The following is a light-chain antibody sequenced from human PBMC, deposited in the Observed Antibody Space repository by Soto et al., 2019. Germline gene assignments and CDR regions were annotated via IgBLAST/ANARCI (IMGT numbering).Light chain of an antibody. CDR1: QSASANY. Sequence: EIVLTQSPGTLSLSPGQRATLTCRASQSASANYLAWYQQKPGQAPRLLIDGASSRATGIPARFSGSGSGTDFTLTISSLEPEDSAVYYCQQRSKWPPEVTFGQGTRLEI. J-gene: IGKJ5*01. CDR3: QQRSKWPPEVT. CDR2: GAS. V-gene: IGKV3D-20*02.